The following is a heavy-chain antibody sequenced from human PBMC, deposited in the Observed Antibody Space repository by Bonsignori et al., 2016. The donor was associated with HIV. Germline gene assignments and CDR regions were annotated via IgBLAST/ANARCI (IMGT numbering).Heavy chain of an antibody. CDR2: INHSGST. Sequence: RQAPGKGLEWIGEINHSGSTNYNPSLKSRVTISVDTSKNQFSLKLSSVTAADTAVYYCARKRGAVAEQTFDYWGPGNPGHRLL. V-gene: IGHV4-34*01. J-gene: IGHJ4*02. D-gene: IGHD6-19*01. CDR3: ARKRGAVAEQTFDY.